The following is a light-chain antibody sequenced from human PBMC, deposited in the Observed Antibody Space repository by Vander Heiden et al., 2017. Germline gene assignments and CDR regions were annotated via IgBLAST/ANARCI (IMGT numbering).Light chain of an antibody. CDR2: SNN. CDR1: SSNIGSNT. V-gene: IGLV1-44*01. CDR3: AAWDDSLNGQWV. Sequence: QSVLTQPPSASGTPGQRVTLSCSGSSSNIGSNTVNWYQQLPGTAPKLLIYSNNQRPSGVPDRFSGSKSGTSASLAISGLQSEDEADYYCAAWDDSLNGQWVFGGGTKLTVL. J-gene: IGLJ3*02.